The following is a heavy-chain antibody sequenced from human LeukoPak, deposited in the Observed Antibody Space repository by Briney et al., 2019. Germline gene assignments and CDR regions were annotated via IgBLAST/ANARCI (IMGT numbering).Heavy chain of an antibody. D-gene: IGHD3-9*01. CDR1: GFTFSSYA. V-gene: IGHV3-23*01. CDR3: AKATAYFLEYFQN. J-gene: IGHJ1*01. CDR2: ITGSGGSA. Sequence: GGSLRLSCAASGFTFSSYAMSWVRQAPGKELEWVSCITGSGGSAYYADSVKGRFTVSGDNSRNILDLQMNSLRAEDTAVYYCAKATAYFLEYFQNWGPGTLVIVSS.